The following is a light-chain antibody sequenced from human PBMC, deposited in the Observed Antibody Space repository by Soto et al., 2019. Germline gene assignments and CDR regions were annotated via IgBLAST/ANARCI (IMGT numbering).Light chain of an antibody. J-gene: IGLJ1*01. CDR1: SSDVGGYNY. Sequence: QSALTQPASVSGSPGQSISISCTGISSDVGGYNYVSWYQQHPGKAPKAMIYEVSKRPSGVSNRFSGSKSGNTASLTISGLQAEDEADYYCSSYSRSTIPYVFGTGTQLTVL. CDR3: SSYSRSTIPYV. CDR2: EVS. V-gene: IGLV2-14*01.